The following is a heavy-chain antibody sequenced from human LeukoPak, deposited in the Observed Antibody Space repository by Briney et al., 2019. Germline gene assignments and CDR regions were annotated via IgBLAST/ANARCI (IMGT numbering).Heavy chain of an antibody. D-gene: IGHD4-11*01. J-gene: IGHJ6*03. CDR1: GGSISSYY. Sequence: SETLSLTCTVSGGSISSYYWSWIRQPPGKGLEWIGYIYTSGSTNYNPSLKSRVTISVDTSKNQFSLKLSSVTAADTAVYYCARLYSNYVHYMDVWGKGPRSPSP. V-gene: IGHV4-4*09. CDR3: ARLYSNYVHYMDV. CDR2: IYTSGST.